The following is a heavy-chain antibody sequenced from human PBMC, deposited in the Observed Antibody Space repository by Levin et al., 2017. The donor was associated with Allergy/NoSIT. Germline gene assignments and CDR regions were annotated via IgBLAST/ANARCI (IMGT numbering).Heavy chain of an antibody. V-gene: IGHV3-48*01. D-gene: IGHD3-10*01. Sequence: GGSLRLSCAASGFTFSSYSMNWVRQAPGKGLEWVSYISSSSSTIYYADSVKGRFTISRDNAKNSLYLQMNSLRVEDTAVYYCARGTFDYWGQGTLVTVSS. CDR1: GFTFSSYS. J-gene: IGHJ4*02. CDR2: ISSSSSTI. CDR3: ARGTFDY.